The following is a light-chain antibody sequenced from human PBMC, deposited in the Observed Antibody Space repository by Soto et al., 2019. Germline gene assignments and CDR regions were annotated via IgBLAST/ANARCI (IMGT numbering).Light chain of an antibody. CDR2: EVS. CDR3: SSYTSSSNLYV. CDR1: SSDVDGYNY. Sequence: QSLLRHPASVSWSPGQSITISCTGTSSDVDGYNYVSWYQQHPGKAPKLMIYEVSNRPSGVSNRFSGSKSGNTASLTISGLQAEDEPDYYCSSYTSSSNLYVFGTGTRVTVL. V-gene: IGLV2-14*01. J-gene: IGLJ1*01.